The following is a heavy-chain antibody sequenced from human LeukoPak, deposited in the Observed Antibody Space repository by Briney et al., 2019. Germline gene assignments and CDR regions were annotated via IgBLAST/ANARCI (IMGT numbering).Heavy chain of an antibody. CDR1: GYTFTDFY. CDR2: INPNSGGT. CDR3: ARRGSDYVDN. Sequence: ASVKVSCKASGYTFTDFYIHWVRQAPGQGLEWMGWINPNSGGTNYGQKFQGRVTMTRDTSISTAYMELNRLRSDDTAVYYCARRGSDYVDNWGQGTLVTVSS. D-gene: IGHD3-10*01. V-gene: IGHV1-2*02. J-gene: IGHJ4*02.